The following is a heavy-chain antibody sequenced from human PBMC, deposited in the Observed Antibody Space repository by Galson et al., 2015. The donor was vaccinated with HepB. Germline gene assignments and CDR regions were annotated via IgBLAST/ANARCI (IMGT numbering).Heavy chain of an antibody. J-gene: IGHJ4*02. Sequence: SLRLSCAASGFIFKTYGMFWVRQAPGKGLEYVSGISPNGDDTDYADSVKGRFIISRDNSKDTLYLQISSLRSEDTAVYYCVRGRRGRSDNDSDFWGQGTRVTVSS. D-gene: IGHD5-12*01. CDR1: GFIFKTYG. V-gene: IGHV3-64D*06. CDR2: ISPNGDDT. CDR3: VRGRRGRSDNDSDF.